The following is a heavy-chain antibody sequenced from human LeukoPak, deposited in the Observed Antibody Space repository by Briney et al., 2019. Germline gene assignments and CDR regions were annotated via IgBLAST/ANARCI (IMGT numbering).Heavy chain of an antibody. D-gene: IGHD3-16*01. Sequence: GGSLRLSCAASGFTFSSYSMNWVRQAPGKGLEWVSYISSSSSTIYYADSVKGRFTISRDNAKNSLYLQMNSLRAEDTAVYYCARDPHCGGGGWGQGTLVTVSS. J-gene: IGHJ4*02. CDR2: ISSSSSTI. V-gene: IGHV3-48*01. CDR1: GFTFSSYS. CDR3: ARDPHCGGGG.